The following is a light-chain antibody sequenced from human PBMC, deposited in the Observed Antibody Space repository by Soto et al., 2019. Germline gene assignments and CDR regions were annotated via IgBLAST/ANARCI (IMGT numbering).Light chain of an antibody. CDR1: SSDVGGYNY. CDR3: SSYTSSSTV. V-gene: IGLV2-14*01. CDR2: EVS. Sequence: QSALTQPASVSGSPGQSITISCTGISSDVGGYNYVSWYQQHPGKAPKLMIYEVSNRPSGVSNRFSGSKSGNTASLTISGLQAEDEADYYCSSYTSSSTVLGGGTKVTVL. J-gene: IGLJ2*01.